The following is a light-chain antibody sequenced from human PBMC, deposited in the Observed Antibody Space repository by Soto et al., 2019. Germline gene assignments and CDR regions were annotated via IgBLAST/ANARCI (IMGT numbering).Light chain of an antibody. V-gene: IGLV2-14*01. J-gene: IGLJ1*01. CDR3: SSYSSRSTRV. CDR1: SSDVGGYNY. CDR2: EVS. Sequence: QSALTQPASVSGSPGQSITISCTGTSSDVGGYNYVSWYQQHPGKAPKLMIYEVSNRPSGVSNRFSGSKSGNTASLTISGLHSDDEADYYCSSYSSRSTRVFGTGTKLTVL.